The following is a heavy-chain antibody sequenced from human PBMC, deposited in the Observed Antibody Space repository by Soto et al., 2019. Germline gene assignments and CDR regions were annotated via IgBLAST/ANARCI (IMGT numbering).Heavy chain of an antibody. J-gene: IGHJ6*02. CDR2: INIGSGNT. D-gene: IGHD2-21*02. CDR1: GYAFSRYA. Sequence: QVQLVQSGAEEKKPGASVKVSCKASGYAFSRYAMHWVRQAPGQRLEWMGWINIGSGNTEYSQNFQDRITITRDTSASTVYMELSSLRSEDTAVYYCARDGGDCGYRLIYYYYIGMDVWGQGTTVSVSS. CDR3: ARDGGDCGYRLIYYYYIGMDV. V-gene: IGHV1-3*05.